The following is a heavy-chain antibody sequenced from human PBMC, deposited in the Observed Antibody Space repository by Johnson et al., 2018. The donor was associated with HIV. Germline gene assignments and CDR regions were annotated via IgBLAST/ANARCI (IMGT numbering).Heavy chain of an antibody. CDR3: ARGFSSGYNDAFDI. CDR1: GFTVSSNY. V-gene: IGHV3-20*04. Sequence: VQLVESGGGVVQPGGSLRLSCAASGFTVSSNYMSWVRQAPGKGLEWVSGINWNGGSTGYADSVKGRFSISRDNAKKSLYLQLNSLRVEDTALYYCARGFSSGYNDAFDIWGQGTVVTVSS. J-gene: IGHJ3*02. CDR2: INWNGGST. D-gene: IGHD3-22*01.